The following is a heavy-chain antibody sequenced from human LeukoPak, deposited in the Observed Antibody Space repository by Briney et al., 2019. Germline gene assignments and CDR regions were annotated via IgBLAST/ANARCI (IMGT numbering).Heavy chain of an antibody. D-gene: IGHD1-1*01. CDR3: ARGTGNWNYGV. CDR1: GASINSHY. CDR2: SFYSGST. Sequence: SETLSLTCIVSGASINSHYWSWIRQPPGKGLEWIGHSFYSGSTNYSPSLKSRVSISVDRPNNKFSLKLRSVSAADTAVYYCARGTGNWNYGVWGRGTLIIVSS. J-gene: IGHJ4*02. V-gene: IGHV4-59*11.